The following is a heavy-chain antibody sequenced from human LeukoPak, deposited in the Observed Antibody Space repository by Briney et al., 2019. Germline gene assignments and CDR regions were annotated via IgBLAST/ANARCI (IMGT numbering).Heavy chain of an antibody. CDR1: GGSISSGDYY. V-gene: IGHV4-30-4*08. CDR3: ARYMGLSSNWFDP. CDR2: IYYSGST. Sequence: SQTLSLTCTVSGGSISSGDYYWSWIRQPPGKGLEWIGYIYYSGSTYYNPSLKSRVTISVDTSKNQFSLKLSSVTAADTAVYYCARYMGLSSNWFDPWGQGTLVTVSS. D-gene: IGHD1-14*01. J-gene: IGHJ5*02.